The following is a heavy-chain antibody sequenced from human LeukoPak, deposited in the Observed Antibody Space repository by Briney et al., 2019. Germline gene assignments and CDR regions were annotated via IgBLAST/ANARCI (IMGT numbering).Heavy chain of an antibody. V-gene: IGHV4-59*01. CDR1: GGSISSYY. J-gene: IGHJ6*02. CDR2: IYYSGST. CDR3: ARELAVAGTRYYYYGMDV. Sequence: KPSATLSLTCTVSGGSISSYYWSWIRPPPGKGLEWIGYIYYSGSTNYNPSLKSRVTISVDTSKNQFSLKLSSVTAADTAVYYCARELAVAGTRYYYYGMDVWGQGTTVTVSS. D-gene: IGHD6-19*01.